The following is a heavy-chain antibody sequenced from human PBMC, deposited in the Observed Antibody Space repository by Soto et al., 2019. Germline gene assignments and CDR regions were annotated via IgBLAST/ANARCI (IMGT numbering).Heavy chain of an antibody. CDR1: GGTFSTYT. Sequence: QVQLVQSGAEVKKPGSSVKVSCKASGGTFSTYTISWVRQAPGQGLEWMGGIIPIFGPADYAQKFQGRVTNTADETTSTAYMELSSLRSDDTAVHYCARVDGSGYYSAYWGQGTLVTVSS. D-gene: IGHD3-22*01. CDR3: ARVDGSGYYSAY. CDR2: IIPIFGPA. J-gene: IGHJ4*02. V-gene: IGHV1-69*01.